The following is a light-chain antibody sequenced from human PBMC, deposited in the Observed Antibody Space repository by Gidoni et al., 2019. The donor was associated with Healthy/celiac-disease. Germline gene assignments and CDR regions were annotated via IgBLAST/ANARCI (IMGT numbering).Light chain of an antibody. CDR2: QDS. J-gene: IGLJ1*01. CDR1: KLGDKY. Sequence: SYELTQPPAVSVSPGQTASITCSVDKLGDKYACWYQQKPGQSPVLVIYQDSKRPSGIPERFSGSNSGNTATLTISGTQAMDEADYYCQAWDSSTASGVFGTGTKVTVL. CDR3: QAWDSSTASGV. V-gene: IGLV3-1*01.